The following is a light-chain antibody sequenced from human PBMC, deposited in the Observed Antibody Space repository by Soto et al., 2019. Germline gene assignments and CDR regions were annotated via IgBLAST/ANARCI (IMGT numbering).Light chain of an antibody. CDR3: QQYDDLPIT. Sequence: DIQMTHSPSSLSASVGDRVTITCRASLPISNYLAWYQQKPGKALKLLIYDASNLHPGVPSRFRGSGSGTEFSFNITSLQPEDVATYYCQQYDDLPITFGHGTRLEI. V-gene: IGKV1-33*01. J-gene: IGKJ5*01. CDR2: DAS. CDR1: LPISNY.